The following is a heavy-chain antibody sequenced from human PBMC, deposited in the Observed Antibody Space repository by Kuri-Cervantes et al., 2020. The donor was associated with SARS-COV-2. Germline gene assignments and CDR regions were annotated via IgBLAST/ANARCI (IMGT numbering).Heavy chain of an antibody. CDR2: ISYDGSNK. V-gene: IGHV3-30-3*01. CDR3: ARDRGVDYCSSTSCPSGPFGPFDP. Sequence: GGSLRLSCAASGFTFSSYAMHWVRQAPGKGLEWVAVISYDGSNKYYADSVKGRFTISRDNSKNTLYLQMNSLRAGDTAVYYCARDRGVDYCSSTSCPSGPFGPFDPWGQGTLVTVSS. CDR1: GFTFSSYA. D-gene: IGHD2-2*01. J-gene: IGHJ5*02.